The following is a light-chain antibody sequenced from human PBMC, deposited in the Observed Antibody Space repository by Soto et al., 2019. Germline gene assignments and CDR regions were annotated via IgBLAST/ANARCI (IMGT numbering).Light chain of an antibody. CDR1: SSDVGGYNY. Sequence: QSALTQPASVSGSPGQSITISCTGTSSDVGGYNYVSWYQQHPGKAPKLMIYDVTNRPSGVSNRFSGSKSGNTAFLTISGLQAEDEADYYCSSYTSSSTPLVFGGGTKVTVL. CDR3: SSYTSSSTPLV. V-gene: IGLV2-14*01. CDR2: DVT. J-gene: IGLJ3*02.